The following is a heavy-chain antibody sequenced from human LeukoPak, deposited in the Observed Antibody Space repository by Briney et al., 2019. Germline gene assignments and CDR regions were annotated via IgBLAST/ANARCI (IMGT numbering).Heavy chain of an antibody. CDR2: LYYSGST. Sequence: SETLSLTCSVSGGSISSYYWSWIRQPPGKGLEWIGYLYYSGSTNSNPSLKSRVTMSVDTSKSQFSLKLRSVTAADTAVYYCARGGSGISNAFDIWGQGTMVTVSS. D-gene: IGHD3-10*01. CDR3: ARGGSGISNAFDI. V-gene: IGHV4-59*01. CDR1: GGSISSYY. J-gene: IGHJ3*02.